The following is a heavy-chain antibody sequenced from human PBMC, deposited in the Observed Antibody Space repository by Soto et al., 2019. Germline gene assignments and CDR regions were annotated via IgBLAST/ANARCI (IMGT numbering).Heavy chain of an antibody. Sequence: QVQLQESGPGLVKPSQTLSLTCTVSGGSISSGGYYWSWIRQHPGKGLEWIGYIYYSGSTYSNPSLKSRVTISVDTSKNEFSLKLSSVTAADTAVYCCAKIEYYDYYMDVWGKGTTVTVSS. CDR2: IYYSGST. J-gene: IGHJ6*03. CDR3: AKIEYYDYYMDV. V-gene: IGHV4-31*03. CDR1: GGSISSGGYY.